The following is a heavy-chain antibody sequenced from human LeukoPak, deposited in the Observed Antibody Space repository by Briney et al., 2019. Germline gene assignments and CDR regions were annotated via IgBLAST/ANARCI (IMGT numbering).Heavy chain of an antibody. CDR1: GFTFSSYW. V-gene: IGHV3-7*01. D-gene: IGHD4-17*01. CDR3: ARDYGDYVFDY. Sequence: GGSLRLSCAASGFTFSSYWMSWVRQAPGKGLEWLANIKQDGSEKYYVDSVKGRFTISRDNAKNSLYLQMNSLRAEDTAVYYCARDYGDYVFDYWGQGTLVTVSS. J-gene: IGHJ4*02. CDR2: IKQDGSEK.